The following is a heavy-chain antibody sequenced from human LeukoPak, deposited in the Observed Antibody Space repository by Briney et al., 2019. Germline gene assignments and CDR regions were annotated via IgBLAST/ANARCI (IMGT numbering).Heavy chain of an antibody. J-gene: IGHJ6*03. CDR2: ISSSGSTI. D-gene: IGHD3-9*01. V-gene: IGHV3-48*03. Sequence: GGSLRLSCAASGFTFSSYEMNWVRQAPGKGLEWVSYISSSGSTIYYADSVKGRFTISRDNAKNSLYLQMNSLRAEDTALYHCARENYDILTGYYGNYYYYMDVWGKGTTVTISS. CDR3: ARENYDILTGYYGNYYYYMDV. CDR1: GFTFSSYE.